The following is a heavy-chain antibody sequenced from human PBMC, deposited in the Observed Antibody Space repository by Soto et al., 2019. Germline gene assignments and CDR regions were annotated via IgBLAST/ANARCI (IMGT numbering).Heavy chain of an antibody. CDR2: ISRSSTGI. CDR3: ARAVIMGVDV. V-gene: IGHV3-48*02. Sequence: EVQLVESGGGLVQPGGSLRLSCAASGFTFSLYSMSWVRQAPGKGLEWVSYISRSSTGIHYADSVKGRFTISRDEATNSMHLQINSLRDGYTALYYCARAVIMGVDVWGQGTTVSISS. D-gene: IGHD3-16*02. CDR1: GFTFSLYS. J-gene: IGHJ6*02.